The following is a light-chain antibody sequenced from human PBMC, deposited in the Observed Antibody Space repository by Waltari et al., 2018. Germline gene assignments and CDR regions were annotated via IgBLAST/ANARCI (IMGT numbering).Light chain of an antibody. CDR3: MQGRHWPYT. CDR2: RVS. J-gene: IGKJ2*01. CDR1: QSLVYSDGNIH. Sequence: DVVMTQSPLSLPVTLGQPASISCRSSQSLVYSDGNIHLSWFQQRPGQSPRRLIYRVSIRDSGVPDRFSGSGSGTDFTLRINRVAAEDVGVYYCMQGRHWPYTFGQGTKLEIK. V-gene: IGKV2-30*01.